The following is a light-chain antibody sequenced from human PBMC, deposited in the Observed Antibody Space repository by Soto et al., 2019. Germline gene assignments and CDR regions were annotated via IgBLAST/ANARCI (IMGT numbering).Light chain of an antibody. Sequence: DIQMTQSPSTLSASVGDIVIITCRASQSISNWLARYQQKPGMAPKLLIYDASNLESGVPSRFSGSGSGTEFTLTISSLQPDDFATYYCQQYSSYSPWTFGQGTRVEIK. CDR2: DAS. V-gene: IGKV1-5*01. CDR3: QQYSSYSPWT. CDR1: QSISNW. J-gene: IGKJ1*01.